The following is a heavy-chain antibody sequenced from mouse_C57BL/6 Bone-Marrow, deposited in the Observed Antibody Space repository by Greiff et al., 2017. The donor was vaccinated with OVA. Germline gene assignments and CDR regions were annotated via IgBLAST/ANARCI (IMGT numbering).Heavy chain of an antibody. CDR2: INPSTGGT. D-gene: IGHD4-1*01. J-gene: IGHJ3*01. Sequence: EVQLQQSGPELVKPGASVKISCKASGYSFTGYYMNWVKQSPEQSLEWIGEINPSTGGTTYNQKFKAKATLTVDKSSSTAYMQLKSLTSEDSAVYYCARGNFWAWFAYWGQGTLVTVSA. CDR1: GYSFTGYY. CDR3: ARGNFWAWFAY. V-gene: IGHV1-42*01.